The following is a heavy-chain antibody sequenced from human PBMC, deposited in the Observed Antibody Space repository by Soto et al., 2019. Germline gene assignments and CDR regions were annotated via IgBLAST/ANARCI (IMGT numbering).Heavy chain of an antibody. Sequence: SQTLSLTCAVYGGNFIGYYWSWIRQPPRKGLERIGEITHRGSTNYNPALKSRVTISVDTSKNQFSLKLSSVTAADTAVYYCARGSGNYHYGMDVRGQGTTVTVSS. D-gene: IGHD3-10*01. CDR2: ITHRGST. V-gene: IGHV4-34*01. CDR1: GGNFIGYY. CDR3: ARGSGNYHYGMDV. J-gene: IGHJ6*02.